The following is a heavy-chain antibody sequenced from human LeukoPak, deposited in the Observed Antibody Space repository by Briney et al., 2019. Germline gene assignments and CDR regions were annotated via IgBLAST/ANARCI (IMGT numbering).Heavy chain of an antibody. CDR3: TKVVSGGGNFVMDV. V-gene: IGHV3-53*04. CDR2: IYSGGST. D-gene: IGHD2-15*01. Sequence: GGSQRLSCAASGFTVNNNYMSWVRQAPRKGLECVSVIYSGGSTKYADSVKGRFIVSRHNSENTLYLQLSSLRPEDTAVYYCTKVVSGGGNFVMDVWGQGTTVTVSS. CDR1: GFTVNNNY. J-gene: IGHJ6*02.